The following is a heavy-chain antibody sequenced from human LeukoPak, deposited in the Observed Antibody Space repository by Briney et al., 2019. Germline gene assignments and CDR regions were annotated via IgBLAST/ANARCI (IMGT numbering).Heavy chain of an antibody. D-gene: IGHD2-15*01. CDR1: GFTFSSYW. V-gene: IGHV3-7*01. CDR2: IKQDGSEK. Sequence: GGSLRLSCAASGFTFSSYWMSWVRQAPGKGLEWVANIKQDGSEKYYVDSVKGRFTISRDNAKNSLYLQMNSLRAEDTAVYYCARTILYYSYGMDVWGQGTTVTVSS. J-gene: IGHJ6*02. CDR3: ARTILYYSYGMDV.